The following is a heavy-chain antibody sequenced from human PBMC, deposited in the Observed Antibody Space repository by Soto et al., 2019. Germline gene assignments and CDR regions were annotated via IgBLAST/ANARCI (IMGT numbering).Heavy chain of an antibody. Sequence: GGSLRLSCAASGFTFSSYAMSWVRQAPGKGLEWVSAISGSGGSTYYADSVKGRFTISRDSSKNTLYLQMNSLRAEDTAVYYCAKDPLIYSGSYYYYGMDVWGQGTTVTVSS. J-gene: IGHJ6*02. CDR2: ISGSGGST. D-gene: IGHD1-26*01. CDR3: AKDPLIYSGSYYYYGMDV. V-gene: IGHV3-23*01. CDR1: GFTFSSYA.